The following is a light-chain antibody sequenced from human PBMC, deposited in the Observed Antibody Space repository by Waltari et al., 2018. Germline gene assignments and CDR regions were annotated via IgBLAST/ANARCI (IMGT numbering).Light chain of an antibody. Sequence: DIQMTQSPSSLSASVGDRVTITCQASQDITNSFHWYQHKSGKAPQLLIYDASNLETGVPSRFSGSGSGTDFTFTISSLQPEDVATYYCQQNGHPPLTFGGGTKVEIK. CDR3: QQNGHPPLT. CDR2: DAS. V-gene: IGKV1-33*01. J-gene: IGKJ4*01. CDR1: QDITNS.